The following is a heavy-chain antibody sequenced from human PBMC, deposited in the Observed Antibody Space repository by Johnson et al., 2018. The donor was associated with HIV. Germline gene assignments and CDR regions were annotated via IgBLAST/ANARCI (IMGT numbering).Heavy chain of an antibody. V-gene: IGHV3-53*01. CDR2: IYSGGST. J-gene: IGHJ3*02. Sequence: VQLVESGGGLVQPGRSRRLSCAASGFTVSSNYMSWVRQAPGKGLEWVSVIYSGGSTYYADSVKGRFTISRDNSKNTLYLQMNSLRVEDTAVYYCARGLQSMTVVVTRGAFDIWGQGTMVTVSS. CDR3: ARGLQSMTVVVTRGAFDI. D-gene: IGHD2-2*01. CDR1: GFTVSSNY.